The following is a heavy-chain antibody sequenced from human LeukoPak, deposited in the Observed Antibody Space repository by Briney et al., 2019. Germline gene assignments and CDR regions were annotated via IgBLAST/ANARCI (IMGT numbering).Heavy chain of an antibody. Sequence: GGSLRLSCTASGFTLSNYAMSWVRQAPGKGLEWVSVIYSGGTTYYADSVKGRFTISRDHSKNTLYLQMNSVRAEDTAVYYCARDKSALGAFDIWGQGTMVTVSS. D-gene: IGHD3-3*02. V-gene: IGHV3-53*01. J-gene: IGHJ3*02. CDR3: ARDKSALGAFDI. CDR2: IYSGGTT. CDR1: GFTLSNYA.